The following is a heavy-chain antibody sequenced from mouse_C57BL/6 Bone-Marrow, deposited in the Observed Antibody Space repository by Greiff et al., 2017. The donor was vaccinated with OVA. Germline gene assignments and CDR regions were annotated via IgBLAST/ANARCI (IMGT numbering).Heavy chain of an antibody. V-gene: IGHV3-6*01. J-gene: IGHJ3*01. CDR1: GYSITSGYF. D-gene: IGHD2-12*01. CDR3: ARNDDSSAGFAY. Sequence: DVKLQESGPGLVTPSQSLSLTCSVTGYSITSGYFWYWIRQFPGNQLEWMGYISYDGSNNYNPSLKIRISITRDTSKYQLCLKLNSVATEDTATYNCARNDDSSAGFAYWGQGTLVTVAA. CDR2: ISYDGSN.